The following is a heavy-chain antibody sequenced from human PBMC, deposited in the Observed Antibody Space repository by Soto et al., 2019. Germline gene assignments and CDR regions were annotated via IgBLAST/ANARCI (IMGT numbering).Heavy chain of an antibody. CDR1: GGSISSSSYY. CDR3: ARQGRDGYNYGLDY. D-gene: IGHD5-12*01. CDR2: IYYSGST. Sequence: QLQLQESGPGLVKPSETLSLTCTVSGGSISSSSYYWGWIRQPPGKGLEWIGSIYYSGSTYYNPSVKSRVIIAVDTSKNQFSLKLSSVTAADTAVYYCARQGRDGYNYGLDYWGQGTLVTVSS. V-gene: IGHV4-39*01. J-gene: IGHJ4*02.